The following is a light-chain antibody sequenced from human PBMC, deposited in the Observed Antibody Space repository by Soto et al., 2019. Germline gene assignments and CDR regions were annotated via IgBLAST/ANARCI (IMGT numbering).Light chain of an antibody. CDR3: CSYAGLSPGV. J-gene: IGLJ3*02. CDR2: DIN. CDR1: SSDVGSWNY. Sequence: QSVLTQPRSVSGSPGQSVTISCTGTSSDVGSWNYVSWYQQYPGQAPKLIIYDINKRPSGVPDRFSGSKSGNTASLTISGLQVEDDADYYCCSYAGLSPGVFGGGTKLTVL. V-gene: IGLV2-11*01.